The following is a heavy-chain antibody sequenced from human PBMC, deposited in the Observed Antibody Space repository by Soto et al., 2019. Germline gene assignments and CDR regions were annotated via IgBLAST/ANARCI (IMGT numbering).Heavy chain of an antibody. V-gene: IGHV1-8*02. D-gene: IGHD4-17*01. CDR3: ERTCYGDNVDY. Sequence: QVQLVQSGAEVKKPRASVKVSCKDSGYNFTSYDINWVRQATGQELEWMGWMNPNSGNTGYAQKFQGRVTMTRNTSISPAYMELSSLRSEDTAVYYCERTCYGDNVDYLGQGTMVTVSS. J-gene: IGHJ4*02. CDR1: GYNFTSYD. CDR2: MNPNSGNT.